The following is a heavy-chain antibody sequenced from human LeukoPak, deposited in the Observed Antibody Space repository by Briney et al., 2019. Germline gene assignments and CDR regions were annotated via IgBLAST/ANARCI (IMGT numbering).Heavy chain of an antibody. CDR1: GGSISSYS. CDR3: ARAAGVTLEYYYYGMDV. J-gene: IGHJ6*02. V-gene: IGHV4-4*07. D-gene: IGHD4-23*01. Sequence: PSETLSLTCTVSGGSISSYSWSWIRQPVGKGLEWIGRIYSSGSTNYNPSLKSRGTMSVDTSKNQFSLKQTSVTAADTAVYYCARAAGVTLEYYYYGMDVWGQGTTVT. CDR2: IYSSGST.